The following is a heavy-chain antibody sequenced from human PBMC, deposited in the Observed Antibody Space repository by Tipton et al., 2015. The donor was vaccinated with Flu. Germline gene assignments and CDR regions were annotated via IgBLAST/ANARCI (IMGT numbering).Heavy chain of an antibody. CDR3: ARVGRGGIVYYFDY. J-gene: IGHJ4*02. CDR2: IYYSGST. CDR1: GGSISSSSYY. V-gene: IGHV4-39*07. D-gene: IGHD2-15*01. Sequence: LRLSCTVSGGSISSSSYYWGWIRQPPGKGLEWIGSIYYSGSTYYNPSLKSRVTISVDTSKNQFSLKLSSVTAADTAVYYCARVGRGGIVYYFDYWGQGTLVTVSS.